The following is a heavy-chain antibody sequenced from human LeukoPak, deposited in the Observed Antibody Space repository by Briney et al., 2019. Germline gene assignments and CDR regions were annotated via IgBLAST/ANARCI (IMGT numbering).Heavy chain of an antibody. J-gene: IGHJ3*02. Sequence: RRSLRLSCAASGFTPSSNYMSWVRQPPWKGLEWVSVLYSGGSTYYADSVKGRFSISRDNSKNTLYLQMNSLRAEDTAVYYCARGRADAFDIWGQGTMVTVSS. V-gene: IGHV3-66*01. CDR3: ARGRADAFDI. CDR1: GFTPSSNY. CDR2: LYSGGST.